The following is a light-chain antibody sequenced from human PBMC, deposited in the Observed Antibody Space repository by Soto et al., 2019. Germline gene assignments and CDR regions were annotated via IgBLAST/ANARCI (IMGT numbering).Light chain of an antibody. V-gene: IGKV3-15*01. CDR1: QSVASNN. J-gene: IGKJ1*01. CDR2: GAS. Sequence: EIVLTQSPGTLSLSPGERATLSCRASQSVASNNLAWYQQKPGQSPRLLIHGASTRAPGFPARFSGSGSGTDFTLTISSLQSEDFAVYYCQQYDNWPWTFGQGTKVDIK. CDR3: QQYDNWPWT.